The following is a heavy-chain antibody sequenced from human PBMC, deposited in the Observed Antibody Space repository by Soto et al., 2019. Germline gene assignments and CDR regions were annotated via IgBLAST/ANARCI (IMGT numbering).Heavy chain of an antibody. D-gene: IGHD3-3*01. V-gene: IGHV4-59*01. CDR2: IYYSGST. Sequence: SEALSLTWTVSGGFISSYYWSWIRHPPGKGLEWIGYIYYSGSTNYNPSLKSRVTISVDTSKNQFSLKLSSVTAADTAVYYCARSWSGPLRWFDPWGQGTLVTVSS. J-gene: IGHJ5*02. CDR3: ARSWSGPLRWFDP. CDR1: GGFISSYY.